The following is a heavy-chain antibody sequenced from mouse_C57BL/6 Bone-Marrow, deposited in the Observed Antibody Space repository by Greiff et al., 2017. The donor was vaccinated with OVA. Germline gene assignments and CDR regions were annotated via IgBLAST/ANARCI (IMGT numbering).Heavy chain of an antibody. CDR3: ARHEATVPLDY. Sequence: EVKLVESGGGLVQPGGSLKLSCAASGFNFSDYYMYWVRQTPEKRLEWVAYISNGGGSTYYPDTGNGRFTISRDNAKNPLYLQMSRLKSEDTAMYYCARHEATVPLDYWGQGTTLTVSS. CDR2: ISNGGGST. V-gene: IGHV5-12*01. CDR1: GFNFSDYY. J-gene: IGHJ2*01. D-gene: IGHD1-1*01.